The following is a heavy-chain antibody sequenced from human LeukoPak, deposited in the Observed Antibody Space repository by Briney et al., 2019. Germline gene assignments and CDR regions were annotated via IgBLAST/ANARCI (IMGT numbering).Heavy chain of an antibody. CDR1: GFTLSNAY. J-gene: IGHJ5*02. Sequence: GGSLRLSCAASGFTLSNAYMSWVRQAPGEGLEWVGRIKNKTNGGTTDYAAPVKGRFTISRDDSKNTLYLQMNSLKTEDTAVYYCTTTIVGVTTWFDPWGQGTLVTVSS. D-gene: IGHD1-26*01. CDR3: TTTIVGVTTWFDP. V-gene: IGHV3-15*01. CDR2: IKNKTNGGTT.